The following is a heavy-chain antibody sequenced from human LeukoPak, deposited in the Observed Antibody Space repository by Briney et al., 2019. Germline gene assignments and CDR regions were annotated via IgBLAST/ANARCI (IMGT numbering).Heavy chain of an antibody. Sequence: SLRLSCAASGFTFDDYAMHWVRQAPGKGLEWVSGISWNSGSIGYADSVKGRFTISRDNAKNSLYLQMNSLRAEDTALYYCAKAPMYYYDSSGYFDYWGQGTLVTVSS. CDR3: AKAPMYYYDSSGYFDY. CDR1: GFTFDDYA. J-gene: IGHJ4*02. V-gene: IGHV3-9*01. D-gene: IGHD3-22*01. CDR2: ISWNSGSI.